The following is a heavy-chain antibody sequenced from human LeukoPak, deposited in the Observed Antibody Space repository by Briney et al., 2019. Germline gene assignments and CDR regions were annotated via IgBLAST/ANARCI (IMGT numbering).Heavy chain of an antibody. V-gene: IGHV4-34*01. CDR2: INHSGST. D-gene: IGHD2-2*01. CDR1: GGSFSGYY. Sequence: AETLSLTCAVYGGSFSGYYWSWIRQPPGKGLEGMGEINHSGSTNYNPALKSRVTTSVDTSKNQFSLKLSSVTAADTAVYYCARISEMSSNDAFDIWGQGTMVTVSS. CDR3: ARISEMSSNDAFDI. J-gene: IGHJ3*02.